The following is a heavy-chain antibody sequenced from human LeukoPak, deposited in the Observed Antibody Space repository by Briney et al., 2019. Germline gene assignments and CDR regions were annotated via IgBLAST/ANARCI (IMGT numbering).Heavy chain of an antibody. J-gene: IGHJ4*02. D-gene: IGHD1-1*01. CDR2: IKRDGSGK. Sequence: GGSLRLSCAASGFTFSNYWMSWVRQAPGKGLEWVAYIKRDGSGKYYVDSVKGRFTISRDNAKNSLDLQMNSLRDEDTAVYYCTSLEDYWGQGTLVTVSS. CDR1: GFTFSNYW. V-gene: IGHV3-7*01. CDR3: TSLEDY.